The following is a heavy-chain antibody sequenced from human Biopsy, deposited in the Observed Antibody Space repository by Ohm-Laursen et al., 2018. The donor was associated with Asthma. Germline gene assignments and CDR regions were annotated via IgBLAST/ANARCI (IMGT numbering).Heavy chain of an antibody. CDR3: ARAVDYSHYYGIDV. D-gene: IGHD3-10*01. J-gene: IGHJ6*02. V-gene: IGHV1-18*01. CDR1: GYTFNSAG. Sequence: GASVKVSCKTSGYTFNSAGITWVRQAPGQGLEWMGWISVYNGNTKVAQKLQDRVTMITDTSTSTAYMELRSLRSDGTAVYFCARAVDYSHYYGIDVWDQGTTVTVS. CDR2: ISVYNGNT.